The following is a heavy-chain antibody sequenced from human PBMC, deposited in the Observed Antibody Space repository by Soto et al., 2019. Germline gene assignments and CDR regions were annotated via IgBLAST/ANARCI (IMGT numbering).Heavy chain of an antibody. V-gene: IGHV3-33*08. CDR3: ARESGALTVTRYNWFDP. D-gene: IGHD4-4*01. CDR1: GFLFSSYA. Sequence: GGSLRLSCAASGFLFSSYAMHWVRQAPGKGLEWVAVIWYDGSNKYYADPVKGRFTISGDNSKNTLYLQMNSLRAEDTAVYYCARESGALTVTRYNWFDPWGQGTLVTVSS. CDR2: IWYDGSNK. J-gene: IGHJ5*02.